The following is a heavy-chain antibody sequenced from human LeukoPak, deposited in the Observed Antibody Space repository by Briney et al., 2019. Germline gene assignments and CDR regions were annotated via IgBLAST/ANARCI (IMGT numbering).Heavy chain of an antibody. D-gene: IGHD5-24*01. CDR3: ARGGGDGYRPLDY. CDR2: TYYRSKWYN. CDR1: GDSVSNNSAA. J-gene: IGHJ4*02. Sequence: SRTLSLTCAISGDSVSNNSAAWNWIRQSPSRGLEWLGRTYYRSKWYNDYAVSVKSRITINPDTSKNQFSLQLNSVTPEDTAVYYCARGGGDGYRPLDYWGQGTLVTVSS. V-gene: IGHV6-1*01.